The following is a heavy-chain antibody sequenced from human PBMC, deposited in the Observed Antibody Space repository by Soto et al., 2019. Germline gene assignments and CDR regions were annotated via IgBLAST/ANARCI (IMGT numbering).Heavy chain of an antibody. CDR3: ARGRYGDY. J-gene: IGHJ4*02. CDR2: ISAHNGNT. D-gene: IGHD1-1*01. V-gene: IGHV1-18*01. Sequence: QIHLVQSGAEVKKPGASVKVSCKGSGYGFTTYGITWVRQAPGQGLEWMAWISAHNGNTTYAQKLQGRVTVTRDTSTSTAYLGLRSLRSDDTAVYYCARGRYGDYWGQGALVTVSS. CDR1: GYGFTTYG.